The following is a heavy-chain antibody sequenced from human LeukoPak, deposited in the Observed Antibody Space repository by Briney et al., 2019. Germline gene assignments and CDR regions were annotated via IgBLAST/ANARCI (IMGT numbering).Heavy chain of an antibody. CDR1: GFTFSDYY. D-gene: IGHD3-22*01. Sequence: GGSLRLSCAASGFTFSDYYVSWIRQAPGKGLEWVSYISSSGSTIYYADSVKGRFTISRDNAKNSLYLQMNSLRAEDTAVYYCARESGAYDSSGYYYRDWYFDLWGRGTLVTVSS. V-gene: IGHV3-11*01. CDR2: ISSSGSTI. J-gene: IGHJ2*01. CDR3: ARESGAYDSSGYYYRDWYFDL.